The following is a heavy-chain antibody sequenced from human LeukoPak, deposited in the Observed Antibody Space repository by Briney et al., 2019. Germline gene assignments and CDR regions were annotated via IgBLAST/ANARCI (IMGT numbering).Heavy chain of an antibody. CDR3: ARILYSSTTIGPFDY. Sequence: SETLSLTCTVSGYSISSGYYWGWIRQPPGKGLEWIGSIYHSGSTYYNPSLKSRVTISVDTSKNQFSLKLSSVTAADTAVYYCARILYSSTTIGPFDYWGQGTLVTVSS. CDR1: GYSISSGYY. V-gene: IGHV4-38-2*02. D-gene: IGHD6-13*01. J-gene: IGHJ4*02. CDR2: IYHSGST.